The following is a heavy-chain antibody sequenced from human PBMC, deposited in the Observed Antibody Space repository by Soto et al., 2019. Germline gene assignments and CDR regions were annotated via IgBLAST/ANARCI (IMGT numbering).Heavy chain of an antibody. V-gene: IGHV4-34*01. CDR2: INHSGST. D-gene: IGHD6-13*01. J-gene: IGHJ3*02. CDR1: GGSFSGYY. CDR3: ARDSSFIADAFDI. Sequence: PSETLSLTCAVYGGSFSGYYWSWIRQPPGKGLEWIGEINHSGSTNYNPSLKSRVTISVDTSKNQFSLKLSSVTAADTAVYYCARDSSFIADAFDIWGQGTMVTVSS.